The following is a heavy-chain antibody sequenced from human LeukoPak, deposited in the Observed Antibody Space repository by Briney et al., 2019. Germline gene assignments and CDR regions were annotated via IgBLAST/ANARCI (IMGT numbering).Heavy chain of an antibody. CDR2: ISWNSGSI. V-gene: IGHV3-9*01. CDR1: GFTFDDYA. J-gene: IGHJ3*02. Sequence: GRSLRLSCAASGFTFDDYAMHWVRQAPGKGLEWVSGISWNSGSIGYADSVKGRFTISRDNAKNSLYLQMNSLRAEDTAVYYCARFRGDFWSGEETDDAFDIWGQGTMATVSS. CDR3: ARFRGDFWSGEETDDAFDI. D-gene: IGHD3-3*01.